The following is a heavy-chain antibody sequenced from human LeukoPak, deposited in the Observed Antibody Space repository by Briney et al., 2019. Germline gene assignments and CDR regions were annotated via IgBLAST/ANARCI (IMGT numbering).Heavy chain of an antibody. CDR1: GFTFSSYW. Sequence: GGSLRLSCAASGFTFSSYWMSWVRQAPGKGLEWVANIKQDGGEKYYVDSVKGRFTISRDNAKNSLYLQMNSLRAEDTAVYYCARDVLGYIVATSPFDYWGQGTLVTVSS. CDR2: IKQDGGEK. D-gene: IGHD5-12*01. CDR3: ARDVLGYIVATSPFDY. J-gene: IGHJ4*02. V-gene: IGHV3-7*01.